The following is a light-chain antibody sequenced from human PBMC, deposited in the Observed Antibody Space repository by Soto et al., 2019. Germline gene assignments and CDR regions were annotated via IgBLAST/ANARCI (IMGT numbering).Light chain of an antibody. V-gene: IGKV3-15*01. CDR3: QHYNNWPPWT. Sequence: EIVMTQSPATLSVSPGERATLSCRASQSVSSNLAWYQQKPGQAPRLLIYGASTRATGIPARFSGSGSGTEFILTISSLQSEDFAAYYCQHYNNWPPWTFGQGTKVEIK. CDR2: GAS. J-gene: IGKJ1*01. CDR1: QSVSSN.